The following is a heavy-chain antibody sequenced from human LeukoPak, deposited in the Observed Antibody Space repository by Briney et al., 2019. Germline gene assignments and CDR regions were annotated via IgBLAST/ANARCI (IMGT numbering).Heavy chain of an antibody. CDR2: MYYSGST. D-gene: IGHD3-22*01. V-gene: IGHV4-30-4*01. J-gene: IGHJ5*02. CDR1: GGSISSGDYY. CDR3: ARPYYYDSRIDP. Sequence: SETLSLTCSVSGGSISSGDYYWCWIRQPPGKGLEWVGYMYYSGSTYYNPSLKSRVTISVDTSKNQFSLKLSSVTAADTAVYYCARPYYYDSRIDPWGQGTLVTVSS.